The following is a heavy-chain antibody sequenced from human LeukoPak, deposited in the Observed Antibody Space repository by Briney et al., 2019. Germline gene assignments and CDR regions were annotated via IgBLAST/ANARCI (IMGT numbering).Heavy chain of an antibody. J-gene: IGHJ3*02. CDR2: ISSSSSYI. Sequence: GGSLRLSCAASGFTFSSYSMNWVRQAPGKGLEWVSSISSSSSYIYYADSVKGRFTISRDNAKNSLYLQMNSLRAEDTAVYCCARGSIDAFDIWGQGTMVTVSS. CDR3: ARGSIDAFDI. CDR1: GFTFSSYS. V-gene: IGHV3-21*01.